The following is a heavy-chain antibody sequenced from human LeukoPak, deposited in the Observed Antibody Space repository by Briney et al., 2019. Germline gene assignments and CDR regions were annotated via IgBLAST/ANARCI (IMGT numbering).Heavy chain of an antibody. Sequence: PSETLSLTCAVYGGSFSGYYWSWIRQPPGKGLEWIGEINHSGSTNYNPSLKSRVTISVDTSKNQFSLKLSSVTAADTAVYYCARGPPFLNWFDPWGQGTLVTVSS. J-gene: IGHJ5*02. V-gene: IGHV4-34*01. CDR1: GGSFSGYY. CDR2: INHSGST. CDR3: ARGPPFLNWFDP.